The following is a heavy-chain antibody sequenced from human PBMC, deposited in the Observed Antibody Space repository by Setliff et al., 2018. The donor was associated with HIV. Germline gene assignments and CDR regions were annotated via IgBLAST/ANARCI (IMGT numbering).Heavy chain of an antibody. D-gene: IGHD4-17*01. Sequence: SETLSLTCTVSGGSITRTPYYWGWIRQPPGKGLEWIGSIYQSGTTYYNPALKSRVTISVDTSKNQFSLRLTSVTAADTAVYFCARVETTVTSRLDYWGQGTLVTVSS. CDR2: IYQSGTT. CDR3: ARVETTVTSRLDY. CDR1: GGSITRTPYY. J-gene: IGHJ4*02. V-gene: IGHV4-39*07.